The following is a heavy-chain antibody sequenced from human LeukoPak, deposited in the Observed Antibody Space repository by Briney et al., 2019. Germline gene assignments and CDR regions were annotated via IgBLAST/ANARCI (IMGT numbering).Heavy chain of an antibody. D-gene: IGHD3-10*01. CDR1: GLSFSKSS. J-gene: IGHJ4*02. Sequence: GGSLRLSCAASGLSFSKSSMLWFRHAPGKGLEWVSSISIGSSPYTYYADSLKGRFTISRDNAKNSVCLQMNSLRPEDTAVYYCASYTLWYGDSWGQGTLVTVSS. CDR3: ASYTLWYGDS. V-gene: IGHV3-21*06. CDR2: ISIGSSPYT.